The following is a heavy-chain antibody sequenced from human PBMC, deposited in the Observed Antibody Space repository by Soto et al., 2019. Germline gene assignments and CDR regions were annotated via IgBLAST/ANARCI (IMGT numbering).Heavy chain of an antibody. CDR2: ITTSSAYI. V-gene: IGHV3-21*01. CDR3: VRSGTARLLRHSWFDT. J-gene: IGHJ5*02. Sequence: EVQLVESGGGLVKPGGSLRLSCAASGFTFNTYDMNWVRQAPGKGLECVSSITTSSAYIYYADSLKGRITISRDNAKTSLFLQMNSLRAEDTAVYYCVRSGTARLLRHSWFDTWGQGTLVTVSS. D-gene: IGHD2-21*01. CDR1: GFTFNTYD.